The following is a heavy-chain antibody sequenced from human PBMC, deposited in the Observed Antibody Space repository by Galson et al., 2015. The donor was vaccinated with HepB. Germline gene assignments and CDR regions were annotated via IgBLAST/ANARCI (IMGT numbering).Heavy chain of an antibody. CDR3: AADAPAYDSGHGYYGPNGFDI. D-gene: IGHD3-3*01. V-gene: IGHV1-58*01. Sequence: SVKVSCRASAFSFTSSALQWVRQARGQRLEWIGWIVLGSGIVTYAQKFQERVTFTTDMSTSTAYMELTSLRSEDTAVYYCAADAPAYDSGHGYYGPNGFDIWGQGTMVTVSS. CDR1: AFSFTSSA. CDR2: IVLGSGIV. J-gene: IGHJ3*02.